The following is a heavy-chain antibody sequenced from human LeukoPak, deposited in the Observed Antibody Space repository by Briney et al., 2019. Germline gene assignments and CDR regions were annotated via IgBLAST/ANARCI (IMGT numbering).Heavy chain of an antibody. Sequence: SQTLSLTCAISGDSVSSNSAAWNRIRQSPSRGLEWLGRTYYRSKWYNDYAVSVKSRITINPDTSKNQFSLLLNSVTPEDTAVYYCGRGSGEALDYWGQGTLVTVPS. D-gene: IGHD2-15*01. CDR1: GDSVSSNSAA. CDR3: GRGSGEALDY. V-gene: IGHV6-1*01. CDR2: TYYRSKWYN. J-gene: IGHJ4*02.